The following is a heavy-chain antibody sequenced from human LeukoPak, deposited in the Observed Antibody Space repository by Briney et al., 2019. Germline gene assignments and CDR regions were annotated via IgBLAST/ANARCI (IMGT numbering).Heavy chain of an antibody. CDR3: ARGKGKAARLYYFDY. CDR1: GGSISSYY. V-gene: IGHV4-59*01. J-gene: IGHJ4*02. Sequence: PSETLSLTCTVSGGSISSYYWSWIRQSPGKGLECIGYIHYTGSTNYNPSLKSRVTISVETSKNQFSLKLKSVTAADTAVYYCARGKGKAARLYYFDYWGQGTLVTVSS. D-gene: IGHD6-6*01. CDR2: IHYTGST.